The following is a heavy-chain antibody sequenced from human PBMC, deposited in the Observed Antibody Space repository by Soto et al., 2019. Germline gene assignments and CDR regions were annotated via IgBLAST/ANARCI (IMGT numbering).Heavy chain of an antibody. Sequence: SETLSLTCAVSGYSISSSNWWGWIRQPPGKGLEWIGYIYYSGSTYYNPSLKSRVTMSVDTSKNQFSLKLSSVTAVDTAVYYCARTDSSGYYYYDYWGRGTLVTVSS. J-gene: IGHJ4*02. V-gene: IGHV4-28*01. CDR1: GYSISSSNW. CDR2: IYYSGST. D-gene: IGHD3-22*01. CDR3: ARTDSSGYYYYDY.